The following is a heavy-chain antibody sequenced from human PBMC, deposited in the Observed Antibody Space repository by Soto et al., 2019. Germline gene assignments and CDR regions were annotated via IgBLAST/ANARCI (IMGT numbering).Heavy chain of an antibody. CDR3: ALRFMVRGAFDH. Sequence: QVRLVESGGGLVKPGGSLRLSCAASGFTFTDYYMSWFRQAPGKGLEWVSQISSTGATIYYADSVKGRFTISRDNAENSLYLQMTSLRGEDTAMYYCALRFMVRGAFDHCGQGTLVTVSS. V-gene: IGHV3-11*01. CDR2: ISSTGATI. D-gene: IGHD3-10*01. CDR1: GFTFTDYY. J-gene: IGHJ5*02.